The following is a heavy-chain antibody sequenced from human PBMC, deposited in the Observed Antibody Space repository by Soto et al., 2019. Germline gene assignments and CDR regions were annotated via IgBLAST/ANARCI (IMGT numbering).Heavy chain of an antibody. J-gene: IGHJ6*02. CDR3: ARDLGRFYYYGMDV. CDR2: IYYSGST. Sequence: SETLSLTCTVSGGSVSSASYYRRWIRQPPGKGLEWIGYIYYSGSTNYNPSLKSRVTISVDTSKNQFSLKLSSVTAADTAVYYCARDLGRFYYYGMDVWGQGTTVTVSS. V-gene: IGHV4-61*01. CDR1: GGSVSSASYY.